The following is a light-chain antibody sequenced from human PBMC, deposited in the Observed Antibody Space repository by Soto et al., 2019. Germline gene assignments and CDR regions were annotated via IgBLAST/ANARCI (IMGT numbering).Light chain of an antibody. CDR3: QQRLSWPIT. Sequence: EVVLTQSPATLSLSPGERATLSCRASQSIDTYLAWYQHQPGQAPRLLIYDASNRATGIPARFSGTGSGTDFTLTISSLEPEDLAVYYCQQRLSWPITFGGGTKVEIK. J-gene: IGKJ4*01. V-gene: IGKV3-11*01. CDR1: QSIDTY. CDR2: DAS.